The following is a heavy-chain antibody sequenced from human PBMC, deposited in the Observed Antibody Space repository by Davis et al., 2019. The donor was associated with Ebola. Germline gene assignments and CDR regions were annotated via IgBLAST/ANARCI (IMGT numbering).Heavy chain of an antibody. Sequence: GESLKISCAASGFTFSSYAMSWVRQAPGKGLEWVSAISGSSGSTYYADSVKGRFTISRDNSKNTLYLQMNSLRAEDTAVYYCARATVLDYWGQGTLVTVSS. CDR3: ARATVLDY. CDR1: GFTFSSYA. V-gene: IGHV3-23*01. D-gene: IGHD1-1*01. CDR2: ISGSSGST. J-gene: IGHJ4*02.